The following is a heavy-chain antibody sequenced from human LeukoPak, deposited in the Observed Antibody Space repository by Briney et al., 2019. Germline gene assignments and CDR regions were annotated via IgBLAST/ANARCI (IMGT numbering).Heavy chain of an antibody. Sequence: SEPLSLTCTVSVGSISSGDYYWSWIRQPPGKGLEWLAYMYYSGSTYYHPSLKSRVTMSADTSKNQFSLKLSSVTAADTAVYYCARPYYYDSRIDPWGQGTLVTVSS. V-gene: IGHV4-30-4*01. CDR1: VGSISSGDYY. CDR3: ARPYYYDSRIDP. J-gene: IGHJ5*02. D-gene: IGHD3-22*01. CDR2: MYYSGST.